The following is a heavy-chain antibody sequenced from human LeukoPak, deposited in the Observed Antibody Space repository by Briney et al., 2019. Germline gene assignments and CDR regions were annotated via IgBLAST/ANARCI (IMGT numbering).Heavy chain of an antibody. V-gene: IGHV3-23*01. CDR1: RFTFNTYA. D-gene: IGHD1-1*01. CDR2: ISGNGDIT. CDR3: VRRYYFDY. J-gene: IGHJ4*02. Sequence: GGSLRLSCAASRFTFNTYAVNWFRQAPGKGLEWVSAISGNGDITYYADSVRGRFTISRDNSKNTLYLQMNSLRAEDTAVYYWVRRYYFDYWGQGTLVTVSS.